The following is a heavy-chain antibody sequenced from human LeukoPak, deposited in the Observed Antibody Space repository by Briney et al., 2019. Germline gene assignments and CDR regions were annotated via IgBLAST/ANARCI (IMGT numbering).Heavy chain of an antibody. D-gene: IGHD2-15*01. CDR2: IWYDGSNK. J-gene: IGHJ1*01. CDR3: ARDRYCSGGSCYSPSLTGYFQH. V-gene: IGHV3-33*01. Sequence: GGSLGLSCAASGFTFSSYGMHWVRQAPGKGLEWVAVIWYDGSNKYYADSVKGRFTISRDNSKNTLYLQMNSLRAEDTAVYYCARDRYCSGGSCYSPSLTGYFQHWGQGTLVTVSS. CDR1: GFTFSSYG.